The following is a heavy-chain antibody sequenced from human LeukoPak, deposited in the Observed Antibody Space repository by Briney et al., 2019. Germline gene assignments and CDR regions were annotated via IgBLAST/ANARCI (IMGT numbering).Heavy chain of an antibody. CDR3: ARQLRGIQLWSNDAFDI. V-gene: IGHV4-59*01. CDR2: IYYSGST. D-gene: IGHD5-18*01. Sequence: SETLSLTCTVSGGSISSYYWSWIRQPPGKGLEWIGYIYYSGSTNYNPSLKSRVTISVDTSKNQFSLKLSSATAADTAVYYCARQLRGIQLWSNDAFDIWGQGTMVTVSS. J-gene: IGHJ3*02. CDR1: GGSISSYY.